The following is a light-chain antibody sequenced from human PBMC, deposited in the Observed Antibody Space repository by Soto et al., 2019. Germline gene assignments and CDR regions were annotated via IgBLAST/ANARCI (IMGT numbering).Light chain of an antibody. CDR2: AVS. Sequence: QSALTQPASVSGSPGQSITISCSGTSSDIGSYDHVAWYQQFPGKSPKLIIYAVSDRPSGVSDRFSGSKSGISASLTISGLPTEDEADYYWISYTDRQSYLFGTGTKLTVL. CDR3: ISYTDRQSYL. CDR1: SSDIGSYDH. J-gene: IGLJ1*01. V-gene: IGLV2-14*03.